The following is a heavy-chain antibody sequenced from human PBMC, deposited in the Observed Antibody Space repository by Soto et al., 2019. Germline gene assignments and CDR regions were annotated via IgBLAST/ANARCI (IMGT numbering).Heavy chain of an antibody. Sequence: SETLSLTCTVSGGSISSSSYYWDWIRQPPGKGLEWIGSIYYSGSTYYNPSLKSRVTISVDTSKNQFSLKLSSVTAADTAVYYCARRRSSSPPRVQIYYFDYWGQGTLVTVSS. D-gene: IGHD6-13*01. J-gene: IGHJ4*02. CDR1: GGSISSSSYY. CDR2: IYYSGST. V-gene: IGHV4-39*01. CDR3: ARRRSSSPPRVQIYYFDY.